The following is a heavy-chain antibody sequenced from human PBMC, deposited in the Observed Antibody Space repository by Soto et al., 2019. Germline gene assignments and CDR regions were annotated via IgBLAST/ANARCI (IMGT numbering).Heavy chain of an antibody. Sequence: QLQLQESGPGLVRPSETLSLTCSVSGGSITSDGYYWGWIRQSPGKGLQWIGSIYYTGSTYYYPSFASRATVSVDSSTNQFSLSLSTGTAADAAVYYCVRGGKFYQQETYYFDYWGQGTLVAVSS. J-gene: IGHJ4*02. V-gene: IGHV4-39*01. D-gene: IGHD3-16*01. CDR2: IYYTGST. CDR3: VRGGKFYQQETYYFDY. CDR1: GGSITSDGYY.